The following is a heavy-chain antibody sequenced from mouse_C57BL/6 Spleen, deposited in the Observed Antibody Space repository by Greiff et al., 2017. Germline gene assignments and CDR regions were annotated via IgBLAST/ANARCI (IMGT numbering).Heavy chain of an antibody. CDR2: IDPSASYT. J-gene: IGHJ4*01. CDR1: GYTFTSYW. V-gene: IGHV1-50*01. CDR3: ARCLEGDAMDY. Sequence: QVQLQQPGAELVKPGASVKLSCKASGYTFTSYWMQWVKQRPGQGLEWIGEIDPSASYTNYNPKFKGKATLTVDTSSSTAYMQLSSLTSEDSAVYYCARCLEGDAMDYWGQGTSVTVSS.